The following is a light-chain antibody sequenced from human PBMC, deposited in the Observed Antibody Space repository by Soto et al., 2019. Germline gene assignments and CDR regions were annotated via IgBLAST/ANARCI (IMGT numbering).Light chain of an antibody. CDR1: QSVSSY. V-gene: IGKV3-11*01. CDR2: DAS. CDR3: QQCGNWPIT. Sequence: EIVLTQSPSTLSLSPGERATLSCRASQSVSSYLAWYQQKPGQAPRLLIYDASNRATGIPARFSGSGSGTDFTLTISSLEPEDFAVYDCQQCGNWPITFSQGTRVDIK. J-gene: IGKJ3*01.